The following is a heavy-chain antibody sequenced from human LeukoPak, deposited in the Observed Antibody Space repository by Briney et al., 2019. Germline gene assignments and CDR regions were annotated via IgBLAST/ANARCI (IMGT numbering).Heavy chain of an antibody. CDR3: ARVGIVERQLDWFDP. V-gene: IGHV1-69*05. J-gene: IGHJ5*02. Sequence: KISCKGSGYRFTSYWIGWVRQAPGQGLEWMGRIIPIFGTANYAQKFQGRVTITTDESTSTAYMELSSLRSEDTAVYYCARVGIVERQLDWFDPWGQGTLVTVSS. D-gene: IGHD6-6*01. CDR1: GYRFTSYW. CDR2: IIPIFGTA.